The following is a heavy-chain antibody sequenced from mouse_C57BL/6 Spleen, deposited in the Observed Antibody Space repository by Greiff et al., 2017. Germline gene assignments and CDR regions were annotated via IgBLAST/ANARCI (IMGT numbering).Heavy chain of an antibody. J-gene: IGHJ4*01. CDR3: ARHDDYLYAMDY. V-gene: IGHV1-62-2*01. CDR1: GYTFTEYT. CDR2: FYPGSGSI. D-gene: IGHD5-1*01. Sequence: QVQLKQSGAELVKPGASVKLSCKASGYTFTEYTIHWVKQRSGQGLEWIGWFYPGSGSIKYNEKFKDKATLTADKSSSPVYMELSRLTSEDSAVYFYARHDDYLYAMDYWGQGTSVTVSS.